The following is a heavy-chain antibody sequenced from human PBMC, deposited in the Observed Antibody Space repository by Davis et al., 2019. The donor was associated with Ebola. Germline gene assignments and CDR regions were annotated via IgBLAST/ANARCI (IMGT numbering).Heavy chain of an antibody. D-gene: IGHD3-10*01. J-gene: IGHJ4*02. Sequence: AASVKVSCKASGYSFTGSTYYRLHWVRRAPGRGLEWLGWINPNTGATNYAQKFQGRVTMTRDTSITTAYMELSGLTSDDTAVYFCARVAVTMVRGVPRSDYWGQGILVTVSS. CDR1: GYSFTGSTYY. CDR2: INPNTGAT. CDR3: ARVAVTMVRGVPRSDY. V-gene: IGHV1-2*02.